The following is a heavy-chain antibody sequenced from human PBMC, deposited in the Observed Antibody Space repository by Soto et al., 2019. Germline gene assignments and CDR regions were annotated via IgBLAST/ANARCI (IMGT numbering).Heavy chain of an antibody. CDR3: ARDENHYFDY. V-gene: IGHV3-33*01. CDR2: IWYDGSNK. CDR1: GFTFSSYG. Sequence: QVQVVESGGGVVQPGRSLRLSSAASGFTFSSYGMHWVRQAPGKGLEWVAVIWYDGSNKYYADSVKGRFTISRDNSKNTVYLEMNSLRAEDTAVYYCARDENHYFDYWGQGTLVTVSS. J-gene: IGHJ4*02.